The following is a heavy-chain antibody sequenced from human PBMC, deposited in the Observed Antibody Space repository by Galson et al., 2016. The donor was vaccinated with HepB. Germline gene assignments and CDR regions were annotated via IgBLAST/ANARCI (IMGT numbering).Heavy chain of an antibody. V-gene: IGHV3-53*01. D-gene: IGHD3-10*01. CDR3: ARESRMVRGVITYFFDY. CDR1: GFTVSSNY. J-gene: IGHJ4*02. Sequence: LRLSCAASGFTVSSNYMSWVRQAPGKGLEWVSVIYSGGSTYYADSVKGRFTISRDNSKNTLSLQMNSLRAEDTAVYYCARESRMVRGVITYFFDYWGQGTLVTVSS. CDR2: IYSGGST.